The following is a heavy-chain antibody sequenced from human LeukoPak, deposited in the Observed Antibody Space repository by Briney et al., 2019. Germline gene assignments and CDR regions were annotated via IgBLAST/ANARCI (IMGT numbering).Heavy chain of an antibody. Sequence: PGGSLRLSCVASGFTFSSYAMHWVRQAPGKGLEWVAFVPFDGGNKYYADSVKGRFTISRDNSKNTLYLQMNSLRAEDTAVYYCAEVKGAGSYYNCPHVLWGQGTLVPGSS. CDR2: VPFDGGNK. V-gene: IGHV3-30*02. CDR1: GFTFSSYA. CDR3: AEVKGAGSYYNCPHVL. D-gene: IGHD3-10*01. J-gene: IGHJ4*01.